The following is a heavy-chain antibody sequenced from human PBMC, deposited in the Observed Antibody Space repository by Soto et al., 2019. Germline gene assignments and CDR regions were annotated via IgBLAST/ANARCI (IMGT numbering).Heavy chain of an antibody. V-gene: IGHV3-23*01. CDR2: ISGDGSGT. D-gene: IGHD7-27*01. Sequence: GGSLRLSCVASGFTFSDYGMSWVRQAPGKGLEWVSSISGDGSGTNYADSAKGRFTISRDNSKNTLYLQMSSLRAEDTALYYCATNRGSLWGQGTLVTVSS. CDR3: ATNRGSL. J-gene: IGHJ4*02. CDR1: GFTFSDYG.